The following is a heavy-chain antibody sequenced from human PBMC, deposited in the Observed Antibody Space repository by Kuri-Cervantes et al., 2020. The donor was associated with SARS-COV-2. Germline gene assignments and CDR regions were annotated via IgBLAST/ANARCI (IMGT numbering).Heavy chain of an antibody. Sequence: GESLKISCATSGFSFSSYAMHWVRQAPGKGLEWVAVIWYDGSNKYYADSVKGRFTISRDNSKNTLYLQMNSLRAEDTAVYYCAKDLGFGELLSGVVNDYWGQGILVTVSS. CDR3: AKDLGFGELLSGVVNDY. CDR1: GFSFSSYA. J-gene: IGHJ4*02. CDR2: IWYDGSNK. V-gene: IGHV3-33*06. D-gene: IGHD3-10*01.